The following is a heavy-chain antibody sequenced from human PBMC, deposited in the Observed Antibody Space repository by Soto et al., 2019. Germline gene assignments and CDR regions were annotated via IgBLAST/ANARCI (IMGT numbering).Heavy chain of an antibody. V-gene: IGHV3-21*01. J-gene: IGHJ4*02. CDR1: GFTFGSYT. D-gene: IGHD4-17*01. CDR2: ISTSSAHR. Sequence: EVQLVESGGGLVKPGGSLRLSCAASGFTFGSYTMNWVRQAPGEGLEWVSSISTSSAHRFYADSVKGRFTISRDNAKNSLFLQMNSLRAEETAVYYCASRPPQDPGDISGGAGYWGQGTLVTVSS. CDR3: ASRPPQDPGDISGGAGY.